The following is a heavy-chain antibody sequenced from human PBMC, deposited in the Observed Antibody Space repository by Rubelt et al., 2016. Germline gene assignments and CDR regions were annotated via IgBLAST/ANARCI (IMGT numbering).Heavy chain of an antibody. CDR3: ARDWGEDYDFWSGYPTKNGMDV. V-gene: IGHV3-21*01. J-gene: IGHJ6*02. Sequence: EVQLVESGGGLVKPGGSLRLSCAASGFTFSSYTMNWVRQAPGKGLEWVSSISSSSSYIYYADSVKGRFTISRDNAKNSLYLQMNSLRAEDTALYYCARDWGEDYDFWSGYPTKNGMDVWGQGTPVIVSS. D-gene: IGHD3-3*01. CDR2: ISSSSSYI. CDR1: GFTFSSYT.